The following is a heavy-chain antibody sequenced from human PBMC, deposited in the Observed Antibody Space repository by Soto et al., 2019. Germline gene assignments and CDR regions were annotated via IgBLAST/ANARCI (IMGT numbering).Heavy chain of an antibody. CDR3: TTGRYCNNGVCYWPAYW. Sequence: LRLSCAASGFTFSNAWMSWVRQAPGKGLEWVGRIKSKTDGGTTDYAAPVKGRFTISRDDSKNTLYLQMNSLKTEDTAVYYCTTGRYCNNGVCYWPAYWWGQGTLVTVSS. CDR1: GFTFSNAW. D-gene: IGHD2-8*01. J-gene: IGHJ4*02. V-gene: IGHV3-15*01. CDR2: IKSKTDGGTT.